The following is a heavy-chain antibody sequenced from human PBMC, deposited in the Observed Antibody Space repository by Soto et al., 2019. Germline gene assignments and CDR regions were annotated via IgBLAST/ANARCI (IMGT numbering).Heavy chain of an antibody. D-gene: IGHD6-13*01. CDR2: IIPIFGTA. Sequence: ASVKVSCKASGGTFSSYAISWVRQAPGQGLEWMGGIIPIFGTANYAQKFQGRVTITADESTSTAYMELSSLRSEDTAVYYCATQDSSSWYYDYYYYGMDVWGQGTTVTVSS. CDR1: GGTFSSYA. V-gene: IGHV1-69*13. CDR3: ATQDSSSWYYDYYYYGMDV. J-gene: IGHJ6*02.